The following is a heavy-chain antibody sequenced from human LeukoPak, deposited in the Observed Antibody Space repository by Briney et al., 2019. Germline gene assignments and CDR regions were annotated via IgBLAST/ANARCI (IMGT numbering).Heavy chain of an antibody. D-gene: IGHD3-22*01. Sequence: PGGSLRLSCAASGFIVSNNDMNWVRQAPGKGLEWVSIIYSGGGTYYADSVKGRLTISRDNSKNTLYLQMNSLRADDTAVYYCASGCYYERSGYCPFDYWGPGTLVTVSS. V-gene: IGHV3-53*01. J-gene: IGHJ4*02. CDR2: IYSGGGT. CDR1: GFIVSNND. CDR3: ASGCYYERSGYCPFDY.